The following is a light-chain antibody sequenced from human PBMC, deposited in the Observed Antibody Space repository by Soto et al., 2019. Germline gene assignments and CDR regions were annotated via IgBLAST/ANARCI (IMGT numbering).Light chain of an antibody. Sequence: EIVLTQSPGTLSLSPGERATLSCRASQSVSNNYLAWYQQKPGQAPRLLIYGASNRATGIPDRFSGSGSGTDFTLTIDNLEPEDFAIYYCQQRSNWPPITFGQGTRLEI. J-gene: IGKJ5*01. V-gene: IGKV3D-20*02. CDR1: QSVSNNY. CDR2: GAS. CDR3: QQRSNWPPIT.